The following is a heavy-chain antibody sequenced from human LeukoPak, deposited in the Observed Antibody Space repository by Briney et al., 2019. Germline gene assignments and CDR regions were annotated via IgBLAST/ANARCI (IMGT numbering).Heavy chain of an antibody. Sequence: ASVKVSCKASGYTFTSYGISWVRQAPGQGLEWMGWISAYNGNTNYAQKLQGRVTMTTDTSTSTAYMELRSLRSDDTAVYYCARDNPSYSSSRYVLIYYSGMDVWGQGTTVTVSS. J-gene: IGHJ6*02. CDR2: ISAYNGNT. CDR1: GYTFTSYG. V-gene: IGHV1-18*01. CDR3: ARDNPSYSSSRYVLIYYSGMDV. D-gene: IGHD6-13*01.